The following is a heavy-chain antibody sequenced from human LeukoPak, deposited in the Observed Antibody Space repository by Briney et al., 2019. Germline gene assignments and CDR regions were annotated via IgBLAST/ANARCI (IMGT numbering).Heavy chain of an antibody. CDR1: GFTFSGCA. CDR2: IKSIGNSYAT. D-gene: IGHD3-22*01. V-gene: IGHV3-73*01. CDR3: TRLSDDSRGYYFNYVFDY. J-gene: IGHJ4*02. Sequence: GGSLRLSCAASGFTFSGCAMHWVRQASGKGLEWVGRIKSIGNSYATEYAASVKGRFTISRDDSKSTAYLQMNSLNTEDTAVYYCTRLSDDSRGYYFNYVFDYWGRGTLVTVSS.